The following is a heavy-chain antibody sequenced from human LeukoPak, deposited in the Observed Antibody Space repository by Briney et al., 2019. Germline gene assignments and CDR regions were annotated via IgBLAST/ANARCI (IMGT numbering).Heavy chain of an antibody. CDR2: IWYDGSNK. J-gene: IGHJ4*02. CDR1: GFTFSSYG. V-gene: IGHV3-33*06. CDR3: AKGPGSYLDY. D-gene: IGHD2-15*01. Sequence: GGSLRLSCAASGFTFSSYGMHWVRQAPGKGLEWVAVIWYDGSNKFYADSVKGRFTISRDNPKNTLYLQMNSLGAEDTAVYYCAKGPGSYLDYWGQGTLVTVSS.